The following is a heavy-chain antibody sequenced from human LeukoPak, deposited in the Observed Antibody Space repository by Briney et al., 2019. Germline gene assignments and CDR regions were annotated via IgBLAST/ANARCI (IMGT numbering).Heavy chain of an antibody. Sequence: ASVKVSCKASGYTFTSYDINWVRQATGQGLEWMGWMNPNSGNTGYAQKFQGRVTMNRNTSISTAYMELSSLRSEDTAVYYCARGQRNYGDYTYYYYYGMDVWGQGTTVTVSS. CDR2: MNPNSGNT. J-gene: IGHJ6*02. CDR1: GYTFTSYD. D-gene: IGHD4-17*01. V-gene: IGHV1-8*01. CDR3: ARGQRNYGDYTYYYYYGMDV.